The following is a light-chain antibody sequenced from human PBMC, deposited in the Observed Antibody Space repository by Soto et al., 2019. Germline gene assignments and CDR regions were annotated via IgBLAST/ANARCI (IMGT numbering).Light chain of an antibody. CDR2: KAS. Sequence: DTQMTQSPSTLSASIGYRFTITCRASQSISTWLAWYQQKPGKAPKLLIYKASTLKSGVPSRFSGSGSGTDFTLTISRLEPEDSAVYYCEQYGSSPRTFGQGTKVDI. V-gene: IGKV1-5*03. CDR3: EQYGSSPRT. J-gene: IGKJ1*01. CDR1: QSISTW.